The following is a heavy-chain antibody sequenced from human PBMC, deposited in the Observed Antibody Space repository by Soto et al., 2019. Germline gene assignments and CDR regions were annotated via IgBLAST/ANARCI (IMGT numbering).Heavy chain of an antibody. CDR3: ARSLGGGLTGYYPFDY. D-gene: IGHD3-9*01. CDR1: GYTFTHYG. J-gene: IGHJ4*02. V-gene: IGHV1-18*01. Sequence: QIQLVQSGAEVKKPGASVKVSCKASGYTFTHYGISWVRQAPGQGLEWLGWISAYNGNTNSAQKLHGRVTMTTHTSTGTAYMELRGLRSDDTAVYFCARSLGGGLTGYYPFDYWGQGTLVTVSS. CDR2: ISAYNGNT.